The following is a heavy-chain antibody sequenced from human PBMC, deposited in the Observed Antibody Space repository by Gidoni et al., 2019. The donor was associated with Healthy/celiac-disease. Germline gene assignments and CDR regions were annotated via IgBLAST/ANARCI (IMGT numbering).Heavy chain of an antibody. CDR1: GGTFSSYA. CDR2: IIPILGIA. CDR3: AREPNLTGYYNKWNYYYGMDV. V-gene: IGHV1-69*04. D-gene: IGHD3-9*01. Sequence: QVQLVQSVAEVKKPGSSVKVSCKASGGTFSSYAISWVRQAPGQGLEWMGRIIPILGIANYAQKFQGRVTITADKSTSTAYMELSSLRSEDTAVYYCAREPNLTGYYNKWNYYYGMDVWGQGTTVTVSS. J-gene: IGHJ6*02.